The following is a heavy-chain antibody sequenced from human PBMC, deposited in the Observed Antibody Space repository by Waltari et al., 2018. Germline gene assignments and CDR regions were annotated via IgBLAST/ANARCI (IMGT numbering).Heavy chain of an antibody. J-gene: IGHJ2*01. CDR1: GGSINSLY. CDR2: IFYTGRT. Sequence: QVQLQESGPGLVKPSETLSLTCTVPGGSINSLYWTWLRQPPGKGLEWIGYIFYTGRTKYNPSLQSRVTMSVDTSKNQFSLNLSSVTAADTAVYYCARRNQLGNWYFDLWGRGALVTVSS. CDR3: ARRNQLGNWYFDL. D-gene: IGHD2-2*01. V-gene: IGHV4-59*08.